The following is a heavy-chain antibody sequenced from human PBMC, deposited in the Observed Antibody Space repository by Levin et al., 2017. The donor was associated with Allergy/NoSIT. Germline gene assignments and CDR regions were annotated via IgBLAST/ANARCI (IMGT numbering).Heavy chain of an antibody. CDR3: ARAWGRGDHCDH. Sequence: SQTLSLTCAVYGGSLSDYFWIWIRQSPVKGLEWIGEIKYDGFTNYNPSLGSRVAISLDMSKNQFALKLSSVTAADTAVYYCARAWGRGDHCDHWGRGSPVTVSS. D-gene: IGHD2-21*02. CDR2: IKYDGFT. J-gene: IGHJ4*02. CDR1: GGSLSDYF. V-gene: IGHV4-34*01.